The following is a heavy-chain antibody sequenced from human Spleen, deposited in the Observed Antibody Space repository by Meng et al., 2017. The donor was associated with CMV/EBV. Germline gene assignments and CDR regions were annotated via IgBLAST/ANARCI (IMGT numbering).Heavy chain of an antibody. CDR2: VNYDGTKK. J-gene: IGHJ4*02. V-gene: IGHV3-30*02. CDR3: ATDSSAFRPLYFDF. D-gene: IGHD3-22*01. Sequence: GESLKISCADSGFTFTTYAMHWVRQAPGKGLQWVAFVNYDGTKKHYSDSVKGRLTISRDNSKNTLDLQMDSLRPEDTALYYCATDSSAFRPLYFDFWGQGTLVTVSS. CDR1: GFTFTTYA.